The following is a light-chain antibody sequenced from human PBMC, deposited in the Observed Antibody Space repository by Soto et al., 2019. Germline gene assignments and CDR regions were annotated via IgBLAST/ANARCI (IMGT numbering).Light chain of an antibody. J-gene: IGKJ5*01. V-gene: IGKV1-5*03. Sequence: EIQMTQSPSSVSASVGDRVTITCRASQGISSWLAWYQQKPGKAPKLLIYKASNLESGVPSRFTGSGSGTEFTLTISSLQPDDFATYYCQQPNSFPITFGQGTRLEI. CDR1: QGISSW. CDR3: QQPNSFPIT. CDR2: KAS.